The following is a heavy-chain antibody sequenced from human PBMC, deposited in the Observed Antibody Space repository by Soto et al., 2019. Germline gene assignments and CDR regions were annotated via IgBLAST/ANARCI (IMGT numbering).Heavy chain of an antibody. CDR1: GFTFSSYG. CDR3: ARDLGDYVWGSSRSSPPYIDY. V-gene: IGHV3-33*01. CDR2: IWYDGSNK. D-gene: IGHD3-16*02. Sequence: QVQLVESGGGVVQPGRSLRLSCAASGFTFSSYGMHWVRQAPGKGLEWVAVIWYDGSNKYYADSVKGRFTISRDNSKNTLYLQMNSLRAEDTAVYYCARDLGDYVWGSSRSSPPYIDYWGQGTLVTVSS. J-gene: IGHJ4*02.